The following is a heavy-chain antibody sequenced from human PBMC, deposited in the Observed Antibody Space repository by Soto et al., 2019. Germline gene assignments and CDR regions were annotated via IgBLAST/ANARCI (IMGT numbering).Heavy chain of an antibody. CDR3: ATHGRDYNAYTGVYNSYGMNV. CDR2: INGDNGDT. J-gene: IGHJ6*02. CDR1: GYTFTNYG. V-gene: IGHV1-18*01. Sequence: VQLVQSGAEVKQPGASVKVSCKASGYTFTNYGVTWVRQAPGQGLEWMGWINGDNGDTHYAQNVQGKATMTTDKSTITAYMELRRLKSADTSVYYCATHGRDYNAYTGVYNSYGMNVWGQGTTITVSS. D-gene: IGHD7-27*01.